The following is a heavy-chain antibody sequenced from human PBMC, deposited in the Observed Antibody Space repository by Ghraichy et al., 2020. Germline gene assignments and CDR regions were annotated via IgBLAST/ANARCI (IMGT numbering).Heavy chain of an antibody. CDR1: GYTFTGYY. J-gene: IGHJ3*02. D-gene: IGHD2-21*01. V-gene: IGHV1-2*06. Sequence: ASVKVSCKASGYTFTGYYMHWVRQAPGQGLEWMGRINPNSGGTNYAQKFQGRVTMTRDTSISTAYMELSRLRSDDTAVYYCARELAYCGGDCYTSDAFDIWGQGKRVTVSS. CDR2: INPNSGGT. CDR3: ARELAYCGGDCYTSDAFDI.